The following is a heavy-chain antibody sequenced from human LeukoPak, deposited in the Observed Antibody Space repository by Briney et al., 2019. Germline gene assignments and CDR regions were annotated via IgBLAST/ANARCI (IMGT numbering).Heavy chain of an antibody. CDR1: GYTFTGYY. J-gene: IGHJ1*01. CDR3: ARARYSSSSGYFQH. D-gene: IGHD6-6*01. Sequence: ASVKVSCKASGYTFTGYYMHWVRQSPGQGLEWIGWISAYNGNTNYAQKLQGRVTMTTDTSTSTAYMELRSLRSDDTAVYYCARARYSSSSGYFQHWGQGTLVTVSS. V-gene: IGHV1-18*04. CDR2: ISAYNGNT.